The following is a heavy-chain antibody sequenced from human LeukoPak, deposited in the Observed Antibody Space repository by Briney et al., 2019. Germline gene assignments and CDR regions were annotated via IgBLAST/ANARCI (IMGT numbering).Heavy chain of an antibody. CDR2: INHSGSP. CDR1: GGSFSGYY. V-gene: IGHV4-34*01. J-gene: IGHJ5*02. Sequence: SETLSLTCAVYGGSFSGYYWSWIRQPPGKGLEWIGEINHSGSPNYNPSLKSRVTISVDTSKNQFSLKLSSVTAADTAVYYCARQRIWINWFDPWGQGTLVTVSS. D-gene: IGHD2-2*03. CDR3: ARQRIWINWFDP.